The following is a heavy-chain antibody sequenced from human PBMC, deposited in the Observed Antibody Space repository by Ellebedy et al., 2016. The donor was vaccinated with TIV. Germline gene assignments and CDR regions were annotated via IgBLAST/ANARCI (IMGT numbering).Heavy chain of an antibody. CDR2: IKSKTDGETT. CDR1: GFTFSNAW. Sequence: GESLKISXAASGFTFSNAWMSWVRQAPGKGLEWVGRIKSKTDGETTDYAAPVKGRFTISRDDSKNTLYLQMNSLKTEDTAVYYCIRGYSYGLFDYWGRGTLVTVSS. D-gene: IGHD5-18*01. V-gene: IGHV3-15*01. J-gene: IGHJ4*02. CDR3: IRGYSYGLFDY.